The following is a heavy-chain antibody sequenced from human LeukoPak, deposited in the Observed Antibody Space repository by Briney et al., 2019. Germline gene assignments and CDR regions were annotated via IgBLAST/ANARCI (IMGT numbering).Heavy chain of an antibody. CDR3: ARGYSSGWYGYYYYMDV. J-gene: IGHJ6*03. V-gene: IGHV1-2*02. D-gene: IGHD6-19*01. CDR2: INPNSGGT. CDR1: GYTFTGYY. Sequence: ASVKVSCKASGYTFTGYYMHWVRQAPGQGLEWMGWINPNSGGTNYAQKFQGRVTMTRNTSRSTAYMELSSLRSEDTAVYYCARGYSSGWYGYYYYMDVWGKGTTVTISS.